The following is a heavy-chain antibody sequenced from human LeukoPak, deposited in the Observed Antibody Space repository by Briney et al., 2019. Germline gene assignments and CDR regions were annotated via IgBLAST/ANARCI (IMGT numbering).Heavy chain of an antibody. CDR1: GGSISSYY. V-gene: IGHV4-59*08. CDR3: ARRGPLLWFGESRGALDI. D-gene: IGHD3-10*01. Sequence: PSETLSLTCTVSGGSISSYYWSWIRQPPGKGLEWIGYIYYSGSTNYNPSLKSRVTISVDTSKNQFSLKLSSVTAADTAVYYCARRGPLLWFGESRGALDIWGQGTMVTVSS. J-gene: IGHJ3*02. CDR2: IYYSGST.